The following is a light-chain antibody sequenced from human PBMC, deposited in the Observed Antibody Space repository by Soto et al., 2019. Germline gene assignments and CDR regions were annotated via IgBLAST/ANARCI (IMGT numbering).Light chain of an antibody. CDR3: QHYNTYSP. V-gene: IGKV1-5*03. CDR2: KAS. Sequence: DIQMTQSPSTLSASVGDRVIITCRASQNIGNLLAWYQQKPGTAPNLLIYKASILEDGVPSRFSGSGSGTEFTLTISSLQTDDFATYYCQHYNTYSPFGGGTKVEIK. CDR1: QNIGNL. J-gene: IGKJ4*02.